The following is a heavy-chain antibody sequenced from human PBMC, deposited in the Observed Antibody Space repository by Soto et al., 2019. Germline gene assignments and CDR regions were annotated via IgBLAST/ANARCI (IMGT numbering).Heavy chain of an antibody. J-gene: IGHJ3*01. CDR2: VYHGGNT. CDR3: ARARWYDAFNV. D-gene: IGHD2-15*01. CDR1: GFSISSGNY. V-gene: IGHV4-38-2*01. Sequence: PSETLYLTCAVSGFSISSGNYWGWIRKHPGKGLEWIGSVYHGGNTYYNPSLKSRVSISIDLSKNQFSLKLTSVTAADTAAYYCARARWYDAFNVWGQGTVVTVSS.